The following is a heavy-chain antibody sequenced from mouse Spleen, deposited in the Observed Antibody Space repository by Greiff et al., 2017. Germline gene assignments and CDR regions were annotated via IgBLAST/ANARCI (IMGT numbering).Heavy chain of an antibody. Sequence: VQLQQPGAELVKPGASVKLSCKASGYTFTSYWMHWVKLRPGQGLEWIGMIHPNSGSTNYNENFKTKATLTVDKSSSTAYMQLSSLTSEDSAVYYCASGYLFAYWGQGTLVTVSA. V-gene: IGHV1-64*01. J-gene: IGHJ3*01. CDR2: IHPNSGST. D-gene: IGHD1-2*01. CDR1: GYTFTSYW. CDR3: ASGYLFAY.